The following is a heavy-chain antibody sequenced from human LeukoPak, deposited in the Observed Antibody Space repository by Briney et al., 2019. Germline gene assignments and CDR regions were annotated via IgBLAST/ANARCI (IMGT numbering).Heavy chain of an antibody. CDR2: INPNSGDT. J-gene: IGHJ5*02. D-gene: IGHD2-15*01. Sequence: VASVTVSCKASGYIFTDYYLHWVRQAPGQGLEWMGWINPNSGDTNYAQKFQDRVTMTRDTSISTAYMELTRLRSDDTALYYCARDWGYCSGGNCQIHWFDPWGQGTLVTVSS. V-gene: IGHV1-2*02. CDR1: GYIFTDYY. CDR3: ARDWGYCSGGNCQIHWFDP.